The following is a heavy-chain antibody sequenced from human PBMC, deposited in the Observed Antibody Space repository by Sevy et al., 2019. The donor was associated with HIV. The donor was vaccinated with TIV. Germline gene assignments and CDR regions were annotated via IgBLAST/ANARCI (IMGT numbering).Heavy chain of an antibody. CDR3: ARDCNSATCLWGLDV. CDR2: IKRDGSEK. Sequence: GGSLRLSCVASGFTFSNYWMSWVRQAPGKGLEWVANIKRDGSEKYYVSSVKGRFTSSRDNDKTSLYLQMTSLRDEDTAGYYCARDCNSATCLWGLDVWGPGTTVTVSS. D-gene: IGHD1-26*01. V-gene: IGHV3-7*03. J-gene: IGHJ6*02. CDR1: GFTFSNYW.